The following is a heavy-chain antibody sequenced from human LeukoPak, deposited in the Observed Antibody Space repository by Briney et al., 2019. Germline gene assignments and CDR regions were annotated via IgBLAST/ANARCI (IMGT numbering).Heavy chain of an antibody. V-gene: IGHV1-46*01. CDR3: ARDNDDSSGYFDY. Sequence: ASVKVSYKVSGYTLSELSMHWVRQAPGQGLEWMGIINPSGGSTSYARKFQGRVTMTRDTSTSTVYMELSSLRSEDTAVYYCARDNDDSSGYFDYWGQGTLVTVSS. CDR1: GYTLSELS. CDR2: INPSGGST. D-gene: IGHD3-22*01. J-gene: IGHJ4*02.